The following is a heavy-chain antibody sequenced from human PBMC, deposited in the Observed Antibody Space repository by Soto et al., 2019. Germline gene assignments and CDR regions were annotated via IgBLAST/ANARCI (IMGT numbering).Heavy chain of an antibody. J-gene: IGHJ6*03. Sequence: SETLSLTCAVYGVSFSGYYWSWIRQPPGKGLEWIGEINHSGSTNYNPSLKGRVTISVDTSKNQFSLKLSSVTAADTAVYYCARVTLYYMDVWGKGTTVAVSS. V-gene: IGHV4-34*01. CDR1: GVSFSGYY. CDR3: ARVTLYYMDV. CDR2: INHSGST.